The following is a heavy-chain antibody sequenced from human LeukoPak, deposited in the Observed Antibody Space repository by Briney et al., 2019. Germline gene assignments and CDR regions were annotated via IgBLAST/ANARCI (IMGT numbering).Heavy chain of an antibody. Sequence: TGGSLRLSCAASGFTFSSYWMHWVRQAPGKGLVWVSRINSDGSTTSYADSVKGRFTISRDNAKNTLSLQMNSLRAEDTALYYCATGRSGYGYWGQGTLVTVSS. CDR1: GFTFSSYW. V-gene: IGHV3-74*01. J-gene: IGHJ4*02. D-gene: IGHD5-12*01. CDR3: ATGRSGYGY. CDR2: INSDGSTT.